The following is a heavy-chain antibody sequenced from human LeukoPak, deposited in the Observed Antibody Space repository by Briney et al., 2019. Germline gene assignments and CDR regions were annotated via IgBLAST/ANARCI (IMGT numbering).Heavy chain of an antibody. J-gene: IGHJ4*02. CDR3: ASAFTYVRLGDH. CDR1: GLSFSSYW. CDR2: TNLHGTAV. V-gene: IGHV3-74*01. Sequence: RGSLRLSCAVSGLSFSSYWMHWVRQAPGKGLVWVARTNLHGTAVDYADSVRGRFTISRDNAKNTLFLQMNSLRAEDTAVYYCASAFTYVRLGDHWGQGTLVTVSS. D-gene: IGHD3-16*01.